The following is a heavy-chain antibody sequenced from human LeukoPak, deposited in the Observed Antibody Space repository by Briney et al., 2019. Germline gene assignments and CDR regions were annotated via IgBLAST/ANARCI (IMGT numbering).Heavy chain of an antibody. Sequence: GGSLRLSRAASGFTFSNAWMSWVRQAPGKGLEWVGRVKSKTNGGTIDYAAPVKGRFTISRDDSKNTLYLQMNSLKTEDTAVYYCTKFDYAAFEYWGQGALVTVSS. CDR2: VKSKTNGGTI. J-gene: IGHJ4*02. D-gene: IGHD4-17*01. V-gene: IGHV3-15*01. CDR3: TKFDYAAFEY. CDR1: GFTFSNAW.